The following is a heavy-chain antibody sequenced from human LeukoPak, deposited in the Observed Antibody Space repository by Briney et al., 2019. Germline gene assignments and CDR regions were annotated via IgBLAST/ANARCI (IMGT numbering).Heavy chain of an antibody. CDR1: GFTFNRYS. D-gene: IGHD3-16*01. Sequence: GGSLRLSCAASGFTFNRYSMNWVRQAPGKGLEWVSFISGSSSYIYDADSVKGRFTISRDNAKNSLYLQMNSLRAEDTAVYYCARDATRGGDFDYWGQGILVTVSS. V-gene: IGHV3-21*01. CDR2: ISGSSSYI. CDR3: ARDATRGGDFDY. J-gene: IGHJ4*02.